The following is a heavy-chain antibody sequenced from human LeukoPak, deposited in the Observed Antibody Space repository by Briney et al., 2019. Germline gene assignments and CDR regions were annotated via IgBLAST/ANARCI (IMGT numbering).Heavy chain of an antibody. Sequence: ASVKVSCKASGYTFTSYDINWVRRATGQGLEWMGWMNPNSGNTGYAQKFQGRVTMTRNTSISTAYMELSSLRSEDTAVYYCARGLYDFWSGYYADHDAFDIWGQGTMVTVSS. CDR3: ARGLYDFWSGYYADHDAFDI. J-gene: IGHJ3*02. CDR1: GYTFTSYD. D-gene: IGHD3-3*01. V-gene: IGHV1-8*01. CDR2: MNPNSGNT.